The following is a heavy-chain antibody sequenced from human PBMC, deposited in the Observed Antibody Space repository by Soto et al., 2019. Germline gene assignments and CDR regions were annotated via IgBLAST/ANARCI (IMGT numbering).Heavy chain of an antibody. CDR3: ARESEDLTSNFDY. CDR1: GFSFSSYA. J-gene: IGHJ4*02. V-gene: IGHV3-23*01. Sequence: EVQLLESGGGLVQPGGSLRLSCAASGFSFSSYAISWVRQAPGKGLEWVSSIGGRGGSTYYADSVKGRFTISRDNAKNSLYLEMNSLRAEDTAVYYCARESEDLTSNFDYWGQGTLVTVSS. CDR2: IGGRGGST.